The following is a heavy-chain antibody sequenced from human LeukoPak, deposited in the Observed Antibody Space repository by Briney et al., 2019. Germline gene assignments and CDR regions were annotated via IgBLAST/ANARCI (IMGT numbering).Heavy chain of an antibody. D-gene: IGHD3-16*01. V-gene: IGHV4-59*08. J-gene: IGHJ4*02. Sequence: PSETLSLTRTVSGASISSDYWTWIRQPPGKGLEWIGHLYDSGSTNYNPSLKSRVTISVDTSKNQFSLKLSSVTAADTAVYYCVRRTFISSYYFFDYWGQGTLVTVSS. CDR1: GASISSDY. CDR3: VRRTFISSYYFFDY. CDR2: LYDSGST.